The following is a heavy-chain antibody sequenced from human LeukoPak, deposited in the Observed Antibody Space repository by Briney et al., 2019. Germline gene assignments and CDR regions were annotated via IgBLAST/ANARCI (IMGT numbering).Heavy chain of an antibody. CDR3: ARVAGTYYYYHYGMDV. J-gene: IGHJ6*02. Sequence: GGSLRLSCAASGFTFSSYWMSWVRQAPGKGLEWVANIKQDGSEKYYVDSVKGRFTISRDNAKNSLYLQMNSLRAEDTAVYYCARVAGTYYYYHYGMDVWGQGTTVTVSS. CDR1: GFTFSSYW. V-gene: IGHV3-7*04. CDR2: IKQDGSEK. D-gene: IGHD6-19*01.